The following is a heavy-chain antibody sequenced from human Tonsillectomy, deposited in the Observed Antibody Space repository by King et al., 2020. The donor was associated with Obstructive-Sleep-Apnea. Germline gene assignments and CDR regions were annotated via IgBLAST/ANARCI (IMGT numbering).Heavy chain of an antibody. CDR1: GGSISSGGYY. D-gene: IGHD3-10*01. V-gene: IGHV4-31*03. J-gene: IGHJ6*02. CDR2: IYYSGST. CDR3: ARDWSRGYYYGMDV. Sequence: QLQESGPGLVKPSQTLSLTCTVSGGSISSGGYYWSWIRQPPGKGLEWIGYIYYSGSTYYDPSLKSRVTISVDTSKNQFSLKLSSVTAADTAMYYCARDWSRGYYYGMDVWGQGTTVTVSS.